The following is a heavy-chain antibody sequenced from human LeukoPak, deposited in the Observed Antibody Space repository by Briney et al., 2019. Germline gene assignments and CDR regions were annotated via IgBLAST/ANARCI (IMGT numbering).Heavy chain of an antibody. J-gene: IGHJ4*02. CDR1: GGTFSSYA. Sequence: ASVKVYCKASGGTFSSYAISWVRQAPGQGLEWMGGIIPIFGTANYAQKFQGRVTITADESTSTAYMELSSLRSEDTAVYYCARDRRDSNYVFDYWGQGTLVTVSS. V-gene: IGHV1-69*13. CDR3: ARDRRDSNYVFDY. D-gene: IGHD4-11*01. CDR2: IIPIFGTA.